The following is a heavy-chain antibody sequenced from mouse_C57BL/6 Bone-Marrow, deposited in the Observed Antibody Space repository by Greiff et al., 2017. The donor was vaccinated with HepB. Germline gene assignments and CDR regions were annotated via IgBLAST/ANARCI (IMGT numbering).Heavy chain of an antibody. D-gene: IGHD1-1*01. CDR3: ARSGDYGSSYDAMDY. CDR1: GYTFTSYW. J-gene: IGHJ4*01. CDR2: IYPSDSET. V-gene: IGHV1-61*01. Sequence: QVQLQQPGAELVRPGSSVKLSCKASGYTFTSYWMDWVKQRPGQGLEWIGNIYPSDSETHYNQKFKDKATLTVDKSSSTAYMQLSSLTSEDSAVYYCARSGDYGSSYDAMDYWGQGTSVTVSS.